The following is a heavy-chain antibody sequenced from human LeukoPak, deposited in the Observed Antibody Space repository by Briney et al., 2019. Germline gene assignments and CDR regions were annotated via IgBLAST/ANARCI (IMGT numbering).Heavy chain of an antibody. V-gene: IGHV5-51*01. CDR1: GYSFTNFW. D-gene: IGHD3-10*01. CDR2: IYPGDSDT. CDR3: ARLGTYWSNYYFEY. Sequence: GESLKISCKGSGYSFTNFWIGWVRQMPGKGLEWMGIIYPGDSDTRYSPSFQGQVTISADKSINTAYLQWSSLKASDTAMYYCARLGTYWSNYYFEYWGQGTLVTVSS. J-gene: IGHJ4*02.